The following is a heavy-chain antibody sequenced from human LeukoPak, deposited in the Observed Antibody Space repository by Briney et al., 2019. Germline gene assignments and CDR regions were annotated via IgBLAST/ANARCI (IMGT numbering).Heavy chain of an antibody. CDR3: ARTTSLTASGYDY. J-gene: IGHJ4*02. V-gene: IGHV1-8*03. Sequence: ASVEVSCETSGYTFTTYHVNWVRQATGQGLEWMGWMNPNTGDSGYAQKFQGRVTITRDTSISTAYMELSSLRSEDTAVYFCARTTSLTASGYDYWGQGTLVTVSS. D-gene: IGHD4-17*01. CDR1: GYTFTTYH. CDR2: MNPNTGDS.